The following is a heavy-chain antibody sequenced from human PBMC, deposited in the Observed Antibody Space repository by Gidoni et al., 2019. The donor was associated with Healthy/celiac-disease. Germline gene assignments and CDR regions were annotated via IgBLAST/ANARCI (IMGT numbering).Heavy chain of an antibody. V-gene: IGHV4-39*01. D-gene: IGHD3-22*01. J-gene: IGHJ5*02. CDR1: GGSISSSSYY. Sequence: QLQLQESGPGLVKPSETLSLTCTVSGGSISSSSYYWGWIRQPPGKGLEWIGSIYYSGSTYYNPSLKSRVTISVDTSENQFSLKLSSVTAADTAVYYCARLYYYDSSGYFNWFDPWGQGTLVTVSS. CDR2: IYYSGST. CDR3: ARLYYYDSSGYFNWFDP.